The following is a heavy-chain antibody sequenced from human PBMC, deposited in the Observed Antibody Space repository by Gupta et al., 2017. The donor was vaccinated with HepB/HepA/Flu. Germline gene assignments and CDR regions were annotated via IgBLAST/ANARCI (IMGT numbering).Heavy chain of an antibody. Sequence: EVQLVESGGGLVQPGGSLRLSCAASGFTFSSYWMSWVRQAPGKGLEWVANIKQDGSEKYYVESVKGRCTISRDNAKNSLYLQMNSRRAEETAVYYCARDGRYSSGWFDYYYGMDVWGQGTTVTVSS. J-gene: IGHJ6*02. CDR2: IKQDGSEK. V-gene: IGHV3-7*01. D-gene: IGHD6-19*01. CDR3: ARDGRYSSGWFDYYYGMDV. CDR1: GFTFSSYW.